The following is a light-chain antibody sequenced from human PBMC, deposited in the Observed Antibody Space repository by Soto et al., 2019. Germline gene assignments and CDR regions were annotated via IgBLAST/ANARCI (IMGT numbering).Light chain of an antibody. Sequence: QSVLTQPASVSGSPGQSITISCTGTSSDVGGYNYVSWYQQHPGKAPKLMMYDVSNRPSGVSNRFSGSKSGNTASLTISGLQAEDEDDYYCSSYTSSSTVVFGGGTKVTVL. CDR3: SSYTSSSTVV. CDR1: SSDVGGYNY. J-gene: IGLJ2*01. V-gene: IGLV2-14*01. CDR2: DVS.